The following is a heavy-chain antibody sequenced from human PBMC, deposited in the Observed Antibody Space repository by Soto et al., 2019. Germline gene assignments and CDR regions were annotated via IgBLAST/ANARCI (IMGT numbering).Heavy chain of an antibody. V-gene: IGHV1-46*03. CDR2: INPSGGST. CDR3: ARDEGATVTSDPYDY. D-gene: IGHD4-17*01. CDR1: GYTFTSYY. J-gene: IGHJ4*02. Sequence: QVQLVQSGAEVKKPGASVKVSCKASGYTFTSYYMHWVRQAPGQGLEWMGIINPSGGSTSYAQKFQGRVTMTRDTSTSTVYMELSSLRSEDTAVYYCARDEGATVTSDPYDYWGQGTLVTVSS.